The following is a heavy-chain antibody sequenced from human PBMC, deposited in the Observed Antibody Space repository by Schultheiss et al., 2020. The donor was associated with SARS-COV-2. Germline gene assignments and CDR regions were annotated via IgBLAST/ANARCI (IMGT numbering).Heavy chain of an antibody. CDR2: IYWDDDK. V-gene: IGHV2-5*08. CDR1: GFSLSTSGMC. CDR3: AHNQKYYDILTGYYNPTALFFDY. D-gene: IGHD3-9*01. Sequence: SGPTLVKPTQTLTLTCTFSGFSLSTSGMCVSWIRQPPGKALEWLALIYWDDDKRYSPSLKSRLTITKDTSKNQVVLTMTNMDPVDTATYYCAHNQKYYDILTGYYNPTALFFDYWGQGTLVTVSS. J-gene: IGHJ4*02.